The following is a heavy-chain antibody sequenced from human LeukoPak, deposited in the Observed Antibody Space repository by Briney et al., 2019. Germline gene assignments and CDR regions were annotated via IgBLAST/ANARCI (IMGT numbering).Heavy chain of an antibody. CDR3: ARDISGSYYGWFDP. J-gene: IGHJ5*02. CDR1: GFTVSSNY. CDR2: IYSAGST. V-gene: IGHV3-53*01. Sequence: PGGSLRLSCAASGFTVSSNYMSWVRQAPGKGLEWVSVIYSAGSTYYADSVKGRFTISRDNSKNTLYLQMNSLRAEDTAVYYCARDISGSYYGWFDPWGQGTLVTVSS. D-gene: IGHD1-26*01.